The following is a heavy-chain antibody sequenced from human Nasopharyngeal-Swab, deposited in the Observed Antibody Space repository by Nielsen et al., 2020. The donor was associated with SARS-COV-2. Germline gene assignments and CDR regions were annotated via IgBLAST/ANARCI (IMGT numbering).Heavy chain of an antibody. V-gene: IGHV5-51*01. CDR3: ARQLDSSSSCAFDY. Sequence: GESLKISCKGSANNFHPSWLGFFLPLPFFFLEWMGIIYPGDSDTRYSPSFQGQVTISADKSINTAYLQWSNLKASDTAIYYCARQLDSSSSCAFDYWGQGTLVTVSS. D-gene: IGHD6-6*01. CDR2: IYPGDSDT. J-gene: IGHJ4*02. CDR1: ANNFHPSW.